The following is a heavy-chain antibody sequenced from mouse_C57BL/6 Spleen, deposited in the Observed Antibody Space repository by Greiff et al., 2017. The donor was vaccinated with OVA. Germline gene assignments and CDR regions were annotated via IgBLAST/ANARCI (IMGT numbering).Heavy chain of an antibody. CDR2: ISSGGDYI. Sequence: DVKLQESGECLVKPGGSLKLSCAASGFTFSSYAMSWVRQTPEKRLEWVAYISSGGDYIYYADTVKGRFTISRDNARNTLYLQMSSLKSEDTAMYYCTRDGHYGSLYWGQGTSVTVSS. J-gene: IGHJ4*01. D-gene: IGHD1-1*01. CDR3: TRDGHYGSLY. CDR1: GFTFSSYA. V-gene: IGHV5-9-1*02.